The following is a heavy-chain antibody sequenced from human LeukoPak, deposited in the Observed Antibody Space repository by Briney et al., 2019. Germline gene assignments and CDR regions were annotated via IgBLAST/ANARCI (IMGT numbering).Heavy chain of an antibody. V-gene: IGHV3-30*18. Sequence: PGRSLRLSCAASGFIFSTYGMHWVRQAPGKGLEWVAVISYDGNDKYYADSVKGRFTISRDNSKDTLYLQMNSLRVEDTAVYYCAKDLMTYYYGSGLVPWGQGTLVTVSS. D-gene: IGHD3-10*01. CDR3: AKDLMTYYYGSGLVP. CDR1: GFIFSTYG. CDR2: ISYDGNDK. J-gene: IGHJ5*02.